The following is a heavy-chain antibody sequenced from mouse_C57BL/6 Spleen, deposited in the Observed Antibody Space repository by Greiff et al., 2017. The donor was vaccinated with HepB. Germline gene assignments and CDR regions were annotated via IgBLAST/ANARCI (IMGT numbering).Heavy chain of an antibody. V-gene: IGHV1-42*01. CDR3: ARSTVVATGAMDY. D-gene: IGHD1-1*01. Sequence: EVQVVESGPELVKPGASVKISCKASGYSFTGYYMNWVKQSPEKSLEWIGEINPSTGGTTYNQKFKAKATLTVDKSSSTAYMQLKSLTSEDSAVYYCARSTVVATGAMDYWGQGTSVTVSS. J-gene: IGHJ4*01. CDR1: GYSFTGYY. CDR2: INPSTGGT.